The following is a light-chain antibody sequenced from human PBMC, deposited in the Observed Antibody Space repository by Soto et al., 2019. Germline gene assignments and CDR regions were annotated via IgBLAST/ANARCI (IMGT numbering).Light chain of an antibody. CDR2: AAS. CDR3: QQSTDTPYT. CDR1: QSMSTY. Sequence: DIQMTQSPSSLSSSVGDRVTITCRASQSMSTYLNWYQQKPGKAPKLLIYAASSLHSGVPSRFSGSGSGTDFTLTISSLPPEDVANYCSQQSTDTPYTFGQGTKVDI. J-gene: IGKJ2*01. V-gene: IGKV1-39*01.